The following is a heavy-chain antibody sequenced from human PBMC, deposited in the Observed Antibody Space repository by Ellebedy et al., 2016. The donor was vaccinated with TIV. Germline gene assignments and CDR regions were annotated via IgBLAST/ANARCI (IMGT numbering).Heavy chain of an antibody. CDR3: ARGLREWDLKSGIAPGNWFDP. D-gene: IGHD1-26*01. Sequence: GESLKISCAASGFTFSSYGVHWVRQAPGKGLEWVAVISNDGSNKYYADSVKGRFTISRDNSKNTLYLQMNSLRAEDTAVYYCARGLREWDLKSGIAPGNWFDPWGQGTLVTVSS. J-gene: IGHJ5*02. CDR1: GFTFSSYG. V-gene: IGHV3-30*03. CDR2: ISNDGSNK.